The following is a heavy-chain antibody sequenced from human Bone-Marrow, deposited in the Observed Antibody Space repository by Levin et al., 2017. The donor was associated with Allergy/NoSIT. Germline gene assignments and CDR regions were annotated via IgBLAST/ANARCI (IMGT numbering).Heavy chain of an antibody. CDR2: FDPEDGEK. CDR1: GYTLTDFS. J-gene: IGHJ6*02. D-gene: IGHD3-3*01. V-gene: IGHV1-24*01. Sequence: GESLKISCKVSGYTLTDFSMHWVRQAPGKGLEWMGGFDPEDGEKIYAQKFQGRVTMTEDTSADTAYMELSSLTSEDTAVYYCATATSRDSFWSAYPLSYYYYGMDVWGQGTTVTVSS. CDR3: ATATSRDSFWSAYPLSYYYYGMDV.